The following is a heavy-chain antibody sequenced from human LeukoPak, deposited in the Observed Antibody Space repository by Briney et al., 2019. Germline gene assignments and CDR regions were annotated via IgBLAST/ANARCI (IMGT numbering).Heavy chain of an antibody. CDR3: ARDRPYSGYDNGGNPGEFDP. J-gene: IGHJ5*02. V-gene: IGHV3-74*01. D-gene: IGHD5-12*01. CDR2: INSDGSST. Sequence: GGSLRLSCAASGFTFSSYWMHWVRQAPGKGLVWVSRINSDGSSTSYADSVKGRFTISRDNAKNTLYLQMNSLRAEDTAVYYCARDRPYSGYDNGGNPGEFDPWGQGTLVTVSS. CDR1: GFTFSSYW.